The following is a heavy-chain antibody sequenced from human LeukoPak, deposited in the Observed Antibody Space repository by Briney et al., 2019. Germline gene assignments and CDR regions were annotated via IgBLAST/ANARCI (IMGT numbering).Heavy chain of an antibody. CDR1: GGSFSGYY. Sequence: SETLSLTCAVYGGSFSGYYWSWLRQPPGKGLEWIGEINHSGSTNYNPSLKSRVTISVDTSKNQFSLKLSSVTAADTAVYYCARAFRTTGTAHDAFDIWGQGTMVTVSS. CDR2: INHSGST. J-gene: IGHJ3*02. D-gene: IGHD1-1*01. V-gene: IGHV4-34*01. CDR3: ARAFRTTGTAHDAFDI.